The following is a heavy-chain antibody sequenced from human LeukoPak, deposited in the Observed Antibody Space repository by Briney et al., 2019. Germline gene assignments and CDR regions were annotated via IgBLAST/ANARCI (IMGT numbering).Heavy chain of an antibody. D-gene: IGHD6-13*01. CDR3: ASRPIAAAADVAFDY. J-gene: IGHJ4*02. CDR1: GGTFSSYA. CDR2: IIPIFGTA. V-gene: IGHV1-69*13. Sequence: ASVKVSCKASGGTFSSYAISWVRQAPGQGPEWMGGIIPIFGTANYAQKFQGRVTITADESTSTAYMELSSLRSEDTAVYYCASRPIAAAADVAFDYWGQGTLVTVSS.